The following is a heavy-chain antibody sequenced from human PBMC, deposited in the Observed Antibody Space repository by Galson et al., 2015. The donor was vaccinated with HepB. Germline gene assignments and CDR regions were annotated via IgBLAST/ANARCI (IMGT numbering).Heavy chain of an antibody. CDR3: AKGGPGARPGGDAFDY. CDR1: GFTFSSYS. J-gene: IGHJ4*02. Sequence: SLRLSCAAYGFTFSSYSIPWVRQAPGMGLEWVSFINNDRSHHYYADSVTGRFTISRDHSKNMVYLQMNSLRAEDTAVYYCAKGGPGARPGGDAFDYWGQGTLVTVSS. CDR2: INNDRSHH. V-gene: IGHV3-30*02. D-gene: IGHD2-21*01.